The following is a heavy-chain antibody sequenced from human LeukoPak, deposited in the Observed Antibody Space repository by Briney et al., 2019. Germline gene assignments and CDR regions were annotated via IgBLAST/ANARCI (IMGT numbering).Heavy chain of an antibody. CDR3: ARQAEVGATFYYGMDV. CDR1: GGSISSYY. D-gene: IGHD1-26*01. J-gene: IGHJ6*02. Sequence: SETLSLTCTVSGGSISSYYWSWIRQPPGKGLEWIGYIYYSGSTNYNPPLKSRVTISVDTSKNQFSLKLSSVTAADTAVYYCARQAEVGATFYYGMDVWGQGTTVTVSS. V-gene: IGHV4-59*08. CDR2: IYYSGST.